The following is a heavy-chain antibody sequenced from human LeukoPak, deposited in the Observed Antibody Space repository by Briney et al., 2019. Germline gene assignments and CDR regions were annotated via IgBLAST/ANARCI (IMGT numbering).Heavy chain of an antibody. Sequence: GGSLRLSCAASGFTFSSYGMHWVRQAPGKGLEWVAVIWYDGSNKYYADSVKGRFTISRDNSKNTLYLQMNSLRAEDTAVYYCARDSGILLLLYWGQGTLVTVSS. J-gene: IGHJ4*02. CDR2: IWYDGSNK. D-gene: IGHD3-10*01. V-gene: IGHV3-33*01. CDR3: ARDSGILLLLY. CDR1: GFTFSSYG.